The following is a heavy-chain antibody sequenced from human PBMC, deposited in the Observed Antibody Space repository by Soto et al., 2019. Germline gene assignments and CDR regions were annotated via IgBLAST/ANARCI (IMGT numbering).Heavy chain of an antibody. CDR3: ARVSGNYYEADRGDY. J-gene: IGHJ4*02. D-gene: IGHD3-22*01. CDR1: GYTFSSSG. Sequence: QVQLVQSGAEVKKPGASVKVSCQASGYTFSSSGISWVRQAPGQGLEWMGWISGYNGNTNYGQKFQGRVTMTTDTSTRTPYMELRSLRFEYTAVYYCARVSGNYYEADRGDYWSQGTLVTFSS. V-gene: IGHV1-18*01. CDR2: ISGYNGNT.